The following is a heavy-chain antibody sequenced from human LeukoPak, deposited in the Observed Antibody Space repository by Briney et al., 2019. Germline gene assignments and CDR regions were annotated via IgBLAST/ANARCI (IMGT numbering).Heavy chain of an antibody. CDR1: GFTFSSYE. J-gene: IGHJ3*02. D-gene: IGHD3-22*01. CDR2: ISGSGGST. V-gene: IGHV3-23*01. Sequence: GGSLRLSCAASGFTFSSYEMNWVRQAPGKGLEWVSAISGSGGSTYYADSVKGRFTISRDNAKNSLYLQMNSLRAEDTALYYCAKDMSPWLGDAFDIWGQGTMVTVSS. CDR3: AKDMSPWLGDAFDI.